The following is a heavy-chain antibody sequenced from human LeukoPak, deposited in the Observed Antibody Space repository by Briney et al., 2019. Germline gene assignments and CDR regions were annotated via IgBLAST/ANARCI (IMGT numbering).Heavy chain of an antibody. CDR3: ARDGVLVPAPIPYYFYGMDV. Sequence: GGSLRLSCAASGFTFSSYAMSWVRQAPGKGLEWVANVKQDGSEKYYVDSVKGRFTISRDNAKNSLYLQMNSLRAEDTAMYYCARDGVLVPAPIPYYFYGMDVWGQGTTVTVSS. J-gene: IGHJ6*02. V-gene: IGHV3-7*01. CDR2: VKQDGSEK. D-gene: IGHD2-2*02. CDR1: GFTFSSYA.